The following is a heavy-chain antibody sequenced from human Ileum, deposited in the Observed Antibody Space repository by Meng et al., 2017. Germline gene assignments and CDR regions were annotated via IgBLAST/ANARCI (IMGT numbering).Heavy chain of an antibody. V-gene: IGHV4-61*03. CDR3: ARTPLYSGSYYFDP. CDR1: GDSVSSDNYY. D-gene: IGHD1-26*01. CDR2: VYYSGHT. Sequence: VPVQESGPGLVRPSEALSLPCTVSGDSVSSDNYYWSLIRQPPGKGLEWIGYVYYSGHTDCNPSLKSRLSISIDTSKNHFSLKLSSVTAADTAVYYCARTPLYSGSYYFDPWGQGALVTVSS. J-gene: IGHJ4*02.